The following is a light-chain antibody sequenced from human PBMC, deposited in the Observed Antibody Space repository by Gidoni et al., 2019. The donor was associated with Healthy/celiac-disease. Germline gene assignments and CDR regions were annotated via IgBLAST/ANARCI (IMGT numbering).Light chain of an antibody. CDR1: QSVSSN. Sequence: EIVMTQSPATLSVSPGERATLSGRASQSVSSNLAWYQQQPGQAPRLLIYGASTRATGIPARFSGSGSGTEFTLTISSLQSEDFAVYYCQQYNNWPFTFGPGTKVDIK. V-gene: IGKV3-15*01. CDR3: QQYNNWPFT. CDR2: GAS. J-gene: IGKJ3*01.